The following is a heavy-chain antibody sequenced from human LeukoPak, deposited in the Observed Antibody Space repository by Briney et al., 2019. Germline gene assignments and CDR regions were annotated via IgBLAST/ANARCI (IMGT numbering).Heavy chain of an antibody. V-gene: IGHV3-21*01. CDR1: GFTFSSYS. CDR3: AREEGYSVDY. Sequence: GGSLRLSCAASGFTFSSYSMNWVRQAPGKGLEWVSSIRSSSSYIYYADSVKGRFTISRDNAKNSLYLQMNSLRAEDTAVYYCAREEGYSVDYWGQGTLVTVSS. CDR2: IRSSSSYI. J-gene: IGHJ4*02. D-gene: IGHD5-24*01.